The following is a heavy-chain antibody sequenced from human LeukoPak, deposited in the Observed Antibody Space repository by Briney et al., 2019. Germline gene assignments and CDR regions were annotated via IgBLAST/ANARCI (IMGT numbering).Heavy chain of an antibody. J-gene: IGHJ5*02. CDR2: ISAYNGNT. CDR1: GYTFTTCG. V-gene: IGHV1-18*01. CDR3: ARDSIVLMVYAMPNWFDP. Sequence: ASVKVSCKASGYTFTTCGISWVRQAPGQGLEWMGWISAYNGNTNYAQKLQGRVTMTTDTSTNTAYMELRSLRSDDTAVYYCARDSIVLMVYAMPNWFDPWGQGTLVTVSS. D-gene: IGHD2-8*01.